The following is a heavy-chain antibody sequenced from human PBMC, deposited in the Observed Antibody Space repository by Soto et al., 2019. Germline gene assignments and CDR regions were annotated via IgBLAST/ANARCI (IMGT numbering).Heavy chain of an antibody. CDR3: ARRDSSWLVDY. V-gene: IGHV4-39*01. CDR1: GGSISSSSYY. D-gene: IGHD6-13*01. J-gene: IGHJ4*02. Sequence: SETLSLTCTVSGGSISSSSYYWGWIRQPPGKGLEWIGSIYYSGSTYYNPSLKSRVTISVDTSKNQFSLKLSSVTAADTAVYYCARRDSSWLVDYWGQGTLVTVSS. CDR2: IYYSGST.